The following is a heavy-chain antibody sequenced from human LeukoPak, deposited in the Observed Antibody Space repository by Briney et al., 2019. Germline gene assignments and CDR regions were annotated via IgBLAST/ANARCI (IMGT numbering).Heavy chain of an antibody. J-gene: IGHJ4*02. CDR3: ARDRVVVPAVPFDY. CDR2: INAGNGNT. V-gene: IGHV1-3*01. CDR1: GYTFTGYY. D-gene: IGHD2-2*01. Sequence: ASVKVSCKASGYTFTGYYMHWVRQAPGQRLEWMGWINAGNGNTKYSQKFQGRVTITRDTSASTAYMELSSLRSEDTAVYYCARDRVVVPAVPFDYWGQGTLVTVSS.